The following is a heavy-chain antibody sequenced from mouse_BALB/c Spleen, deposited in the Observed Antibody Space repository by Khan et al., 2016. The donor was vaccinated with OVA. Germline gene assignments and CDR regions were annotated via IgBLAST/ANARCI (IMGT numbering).Heavy chain of an antibody. CDR1: GFSLPGYG. CDR2: IWGDGST. J-gene: IGHJ4*01. V-gene: IGHV2-6-7*01. D-gene: IGHD2-4*01. CDR3: AREIYYDYAYYYAMDY. Sequence: VQLQESGPGLVAPSQSLSITCTVSGFSLPGYGVNWVRQPPGRGLEWLGMIWGDGSTDYNSALKSRLSITKDNFKSQVFLKMNSLQTDDTARYYCAREIYYDYAYYYAMDYWGQGCSVTVSS.